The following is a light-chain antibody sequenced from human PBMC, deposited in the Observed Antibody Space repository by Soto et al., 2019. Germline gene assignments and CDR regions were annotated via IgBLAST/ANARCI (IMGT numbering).Light chain of an antibody. Sequence: EIVITQSLATLSVSPGGRATLSCRASPSISDTLTWYQQTPGQAPRRHIYGASTRATGIPARCSASGSRTEVSLTISSLQSEDFEVYYCQQYNNWPPITFGQGTRLEIK. CDR2: GAS. CDR3: QQYNNWPPIT. J-gene: IGKJ5*01. CDR1: PSISDT. V-gene: IGKV3-15*01.